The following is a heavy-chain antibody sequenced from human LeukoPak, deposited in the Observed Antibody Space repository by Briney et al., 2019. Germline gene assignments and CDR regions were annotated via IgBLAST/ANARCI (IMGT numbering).Heavy chain of an antibody. CDR2: IYYSGST. D-gene: IGHD4-23*01. CDR3: ARRKMTDYGGNGYDY. J-gene: IGHJ4*02. CDR1: GGSISSYY. Sequence: SETLSLTCTVSGGSISSYYWSWIRQPPGKGLEWIGYIYYSGSTNYNPSLKSRVTISVDTSKNQFSLKLSSVTAADTAVYYCARRKMTDYGGNGYDYWGQGTLVTVSS. V-gene: IGHV4-59*01.